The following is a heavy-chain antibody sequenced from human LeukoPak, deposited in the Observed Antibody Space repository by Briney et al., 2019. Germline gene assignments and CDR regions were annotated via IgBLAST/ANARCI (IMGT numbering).Heavy chain of an antibody. CDR1: GFTFSSHG. D-gene: IGHD3-16*01. V-gene: IGHV3-30*02. CDR3: AKDQIAYYDYVWGSAFDY. J-gene: IGHJ4*02. CDR2: IRYDGSNK. Sequence: GGSLRLSCAASGFTFSSHGMHWVRQAPGKGLEWVAFIRYDGSNKYYADSVKGRFTISRDNSKNTLYLQMNSLRADDTAVYYCAKDQIAYYDYVWGSAFDYWGQGTLVTVSS.